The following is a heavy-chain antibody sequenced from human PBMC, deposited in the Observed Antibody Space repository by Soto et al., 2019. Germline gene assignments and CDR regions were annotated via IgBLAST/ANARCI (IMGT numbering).Heavy chain of an antibody. Sequence: EVQLVESGGGLVKPGGSLRLSCAASGFTFNNAWMSWVRQAPGKGLEWVGRIKSKTDGGTTDYAAPVEGRFTISRDDSKNTLYLQVNSLKTEDTAVYYCTTKRAGRGGSSSVWGQGTMVTVSS. CDR3: TTKRAGRGGSSSV. J-gene: IGHJ3*01. D-gene: IGHD2-15*01. V-gene: IGHV3-15*01. CDR2: IKSKTDGGTT. CDR1: GFTFNNAW.